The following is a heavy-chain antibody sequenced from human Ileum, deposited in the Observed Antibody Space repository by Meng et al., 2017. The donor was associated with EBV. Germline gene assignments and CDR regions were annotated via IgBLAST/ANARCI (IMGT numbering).Heavy chain of an antibody. CDR2: ISASGSGT. V-gene: IGHV3-23*01. CDR3: ARGYGSGRDYFDY. Sequence: EVQVFDSGGGWGQTAWSLRLSCAASRFIFNTYGMTWVRQAPGKGLEWVSSISASGSGTYYADSVKGRFTVSRDNSKNTLYLEMNSLRADDTAVYFCARGYGSGRDYFDYWGQGTLVTVSS. D-gene: IGHD3-10*01. J-gene: IGHJ4*02. CDR1: RFIFNTYG.